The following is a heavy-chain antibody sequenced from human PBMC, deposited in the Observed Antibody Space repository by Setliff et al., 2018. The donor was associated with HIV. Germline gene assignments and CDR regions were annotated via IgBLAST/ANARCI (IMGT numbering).Heavy chain of an antibody. CDR1: GGSINTGAYY. CDR3: ARAPFVGGAYYYWGSYDFNY. J-gene: IGHJ4*02. CDR2: IYYSGST. D-gene: IGHD3-22*01. Sequence: SETLSLTCTVSGGSINTGAYYWSWIRQHPGRGLEWIGYIYYSGSTHYNPSLKSRVTISLDTSKNQFSLRLTSVTAADTAVFYCARAPFVGGAYYYWGSYDFNYWGPGTLVTVSS. V-gene: IGHV4-31*03.